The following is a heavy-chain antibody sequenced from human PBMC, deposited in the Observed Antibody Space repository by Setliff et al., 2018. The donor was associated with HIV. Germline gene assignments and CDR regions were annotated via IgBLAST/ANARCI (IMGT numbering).Heavy chain of an antibody. D-gene: IGHD3-10*01. J-gene: IGHJ6*04. CDR3: ASGKGVRGVIITGGLDV. Sequence: ASVKVSCKASGHTFSNYDVIWVRRATGQGLEWMGWMNPNSGDTGYSQKFQGRVIMTRDTSISTAYMELSSLTSADTAVYCCASGKGVRGVIITGGLDVWGTGTTVTVSS. V-gene: IGHV1-8*01. CDR2: MNPNSGDT. CDR1: GHTFSNYD.